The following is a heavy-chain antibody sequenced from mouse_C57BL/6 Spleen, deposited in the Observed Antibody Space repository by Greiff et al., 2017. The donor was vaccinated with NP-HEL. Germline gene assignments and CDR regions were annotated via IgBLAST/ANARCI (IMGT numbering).Heavy chain of an antibody. CDR3: ARLTTVVVPYWYFDV. Sequence: VQLQQSGAELVRPGSSVKLSCKASGYTFTSYWMHWVKQRPIQGLEWIGNIDPSDSETHYNQKFKDKATLTVDKSSSTAYMQLSSLTSEDSAVYYCARLTTVVVPYWYFDVWGTGTTVTVSS. V-gene: IGHV1-52*01. CDR2: IDPSDSET. J-gene: IGHJ1*03. CDR1: GYTFTSYW. D-gene: IGHD1-1*01.